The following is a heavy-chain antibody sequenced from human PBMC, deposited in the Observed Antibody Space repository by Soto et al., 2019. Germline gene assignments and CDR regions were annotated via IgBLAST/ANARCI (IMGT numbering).Heavy chain of an antibody. Sequence: QVQLVESGGGVVQPGRSLRLSCAASGFTFSSYAMHWVRQAPGKGLEWVAVISYDGSNKYYADSVKGRFTISRDNSKNTLYLQMNSLRAEDTAVYYCARVYYDIVGYFDYWGQGTLVTVSS. V-gene: IGHV3-30-3*01. CDR3: ARVYYDIVGYFDY. D-gene: IGHD3-22*01. CDR1: GFTFSSYA. CDR2: ISYDGSNK. J-gene: IGHJ4*02.